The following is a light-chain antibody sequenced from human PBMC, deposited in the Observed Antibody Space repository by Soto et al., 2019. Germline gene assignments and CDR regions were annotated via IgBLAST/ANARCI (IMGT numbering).Light chain of an antibody. Sequence: QAVVTQERSLTVSPGGTVTLTCGSSTGAVTSGHYPYWFQQKPGQAPRTLIYDISNKHSWTPARFSGSLLGGKAALTLSGAQPQDEVDYYCLLAYSGDREVFGGGTKLTVL. CDR1: TGAVTSGHY. CDR3: LLAYSGDREV. J-gene: IGLJ2*01. V-gene: IGLV7-46*01. CDR2: DIS.